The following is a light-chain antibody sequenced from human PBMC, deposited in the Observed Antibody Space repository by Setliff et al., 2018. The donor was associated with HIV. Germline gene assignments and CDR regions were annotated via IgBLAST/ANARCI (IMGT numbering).Light chain of an antibody. CDR3: SSYTSSSTYV. CDR2: DVS. Sequence: QSALTQPAYVPGSPGQSITISCTGTSGDVGGYNYVSWYQQHPGKAPKFMIYDVSKRPSGVSNRFSGSKSGNTASLTISGLQAEDEADYYCSSYTSSSTYVFGTGTKVTVL. CDR1: SGDVGGYNY. J-gene: IGLJ1*01. V-gene: IGLV2-14*01.